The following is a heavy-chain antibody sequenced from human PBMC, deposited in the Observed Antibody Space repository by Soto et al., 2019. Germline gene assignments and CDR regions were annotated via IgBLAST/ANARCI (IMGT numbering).Heavy chain of an antibody. CDR3: AHTVTYYYGSGSYSRTFDY. CDR2: IYWDDYK. D-gene: IGHD3-10*01. J-gene: IGHJ4*02. V-gene: IGHV2-5*02. Sequence: GLDLEWFALIYWDDYKSYSPSLKTRVTITKDTSKNQVVLTMTNMDPVDTATYFCAHTVTYYYGSGSYSRTFDYWGQGTLVTVSS.